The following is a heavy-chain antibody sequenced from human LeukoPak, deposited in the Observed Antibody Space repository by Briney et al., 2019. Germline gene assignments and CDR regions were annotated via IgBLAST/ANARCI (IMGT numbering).Heavy chain of an antibody. Sequence: PGGFLRLSCTGSRFTFGDYAMSWVRQAPGKGLEWVGFVRSKAYGGTTEYAASVQGRFTISRDDSKSIAYLQMNSLKTEDTAVYYCSRDGNFAFDYWGQGTLVTVSS. J-gene: IGHJ4*02. CDR1: RFTFGDYA. CDR2: VRSKAYGGTT. D-gene: IGHD1-7*01. V-gene: IGHV3-49*04. CDR3: SRDGNFAFDY.